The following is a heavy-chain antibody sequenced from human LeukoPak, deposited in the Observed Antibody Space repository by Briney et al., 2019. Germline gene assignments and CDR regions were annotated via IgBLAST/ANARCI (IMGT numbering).Heavy chain of an antibody. V-gene: IGHV1-24*01. J-gene: IGHJ6*02. CDR3: ATSAGATTYYYFGMDV. CDR2: FDPEDGET. Sequence: ASVKVSCKVSGYTLTELSMHWVRQAPGKGLEWMGGFDPEDGETIYAQKSQGRVTMTEDTSTDTAYMELSSLRSEDTAVYYCATSAGATTYYYFGMDVWGQGTTVTVSS. D-gene: IGHD1-26*01. CDR1: GYTLTELS.